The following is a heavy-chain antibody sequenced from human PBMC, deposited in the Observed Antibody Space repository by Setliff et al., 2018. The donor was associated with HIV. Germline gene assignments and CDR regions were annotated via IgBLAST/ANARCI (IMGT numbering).Heavy chain of an antibody. Sequence: ASVKVSCKASGGSFSSYAITWVRQAPGQRLEWMGGIIPIFGTANYAQKFQGRVTITADESTSTAYMELSSLTSEDTAVYYCARWLRKDPGYSSSWPLGYWGQGTLVTVSS. CDR1: GGSFSSYA. J-gene: IGHJ4*02. V-gene: IGHV1-69*13. D-gene: IGHD6-13*01. CDR2: IIPIFGTA. CDR3: ARWLRKDPGYSSSWPLGY.